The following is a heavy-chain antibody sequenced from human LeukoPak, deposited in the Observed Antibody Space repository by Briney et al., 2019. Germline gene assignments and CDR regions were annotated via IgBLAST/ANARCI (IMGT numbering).Heavy chain of an antibody. CDR1: GYTFTSYY. D-gene: IGHD6-13*01. Sequence: ASVKVSCKASGYTFTSYYMHWVRQAPGQGLEWMGIINPSGGSTSYAQKFQGRVTMTTDTSTSTAYMELRSLRSDDTAVYYCARDGPFCSLCSSSLDGMDVWGQGTTVTVSS. CDR3: ARDGPFCSLCSSSLDGMDV. J-gene: IGHJ6*02. CDR2: INPSGGST. V-gene: IGHV1-46*01.